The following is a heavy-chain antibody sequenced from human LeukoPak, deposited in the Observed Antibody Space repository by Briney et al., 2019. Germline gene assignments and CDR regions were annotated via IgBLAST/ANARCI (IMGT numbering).Heavy chain of an antibody. CDR1: GGTFSSYA. D-gene: IGHD2-2*01. J-gene: IGHJ3*02. V-gene: IGHV1-69*04. Sequence: SVKVSCKASGGTFSSYAISWVRQAPGQGLEWMGRIIPILGIANYAQKFQGRVTITADESTSTAYMELSSLRSEDTAVYYCARDRGYCSSTSCYDGAFDIWGQGTMVTVSS. CDR3: ARDRGYCSSTSCYDGAFDI. CDR2: IIPILGIA.